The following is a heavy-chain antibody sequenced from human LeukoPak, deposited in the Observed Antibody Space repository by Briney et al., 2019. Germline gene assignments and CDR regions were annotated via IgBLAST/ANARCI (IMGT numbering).Heavy chain of an antibody. Sequence: SVKVSCKASRGTFNEYGISWVRQAPGQGLEWMGGIIPIFGSTKYAPKFQGRVTITADESTSTAYMELSSLRSEDTAVYYCARGSLGYCSSTSCWGLDYWGQGTLVTVSS. CDR2: IIPIFGST. D-gene: IGHD2-2*01. CDR1: RGTFNEYG. J-gene: IGHJ4*02. CDR3: ARGSLGYCSSTSCWGLDY. V-gene: IGHV1-69*13.